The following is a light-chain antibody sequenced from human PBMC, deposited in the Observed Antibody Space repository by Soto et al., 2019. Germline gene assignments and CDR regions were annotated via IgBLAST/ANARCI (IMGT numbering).Light chain of an antibody. V-gene: IGKV3-15*01. J-gene: IGKJ4*01. Sequence: EIVLTQSPATLSLSPGERATLSCRASQSVDSFLAWYQLKPGQAPRLLIYGVSTRATGVPARFSGSGSETDFSLTISSLQIEDFALYYCQQSNNWPPLTFGGGTKVEIK. CDR2: GVS. CDR1: QSVDSF. CDR3: QQSNNWPPLT.